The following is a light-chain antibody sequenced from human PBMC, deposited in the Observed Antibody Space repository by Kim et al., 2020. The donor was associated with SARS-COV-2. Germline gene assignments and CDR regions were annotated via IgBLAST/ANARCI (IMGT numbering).Light chain of an antibody. Sequence: PEETVTLTDASSTGAVTPTHYPYWFQKKPGEVPRTLIFDTGSRHSWTPARFSGSLSGDKAVLTLAGAQPEDEGDYYCLLSFSGIRVFGGGTQLTVL. V-gene: IGLV7-46*01. CDR3: LLSFSGIRV. CDR1: TGAVTPTHY. CDR2: DTG. J-gene: IGLJ3*02.